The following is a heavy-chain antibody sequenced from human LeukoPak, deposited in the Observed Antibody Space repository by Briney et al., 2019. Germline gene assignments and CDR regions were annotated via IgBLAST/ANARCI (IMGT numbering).Heavy chain of an antibody. J-gene: IGHJ4*02. CDR1: GFTFSSYS. CDR2: ISSSSSYI. CDR3: ARAVGYSGFSDY. D-gene: IGHD5-12*01. V-gene: IGHV3-21*01. Sequence: GGSLRLSCAASGFTFSSYSMNWVRQAPGKGLEWVSSISSSSSYIYYADSVKGRFTISRDNAKNSLYLQMSSLRAEDTAVYYCARAVGYSGFSDYWGQGTLVTVSS.